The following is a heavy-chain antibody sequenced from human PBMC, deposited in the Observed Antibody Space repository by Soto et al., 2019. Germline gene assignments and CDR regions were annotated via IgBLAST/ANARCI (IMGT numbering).Heavy chain of an antibody. Sequence: GASVKVSCKASGYTFTNYGISWVRQAPGQGLEWMGWINTYNGNTKYAQKLQGRVTMTTDTSTSTAYMELRSLRSDDTAVFYCAREMVRGVGSDYWGQGTLVTVSS. D-gene: IGHD3-10*01. J-gene: IGHJ4*02. CDR1: GYTFTNYG. CDR2: INTYNGNT. V-gene: IGHV1-18*01. CDR3: AREMVRGVGSDY.